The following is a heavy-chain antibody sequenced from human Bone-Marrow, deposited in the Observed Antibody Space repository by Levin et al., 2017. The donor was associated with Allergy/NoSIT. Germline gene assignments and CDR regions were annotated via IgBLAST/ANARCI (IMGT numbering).Heavy chain of an antibody. Sequence: SQTLSLTCTVSGGSVSSGSYYWRWIRQPPGKGLEWIGYIYYSGSTNYNPSLKSRVTISVDTSKNQFSLKLSSVTAEDTVVYYWARAYCSGGSCSTSNPYYYYGMDGWGQGTTVTVSS. J-gene: IGHJ6*02. D-gene: IGHD2-15*01. CDR3: ARAYCSGGSCSTSNPYYYYGMDG. CDR1: GGSVSSGSYY. CDR2: IYYSGST. V-gene: IGHV4-61*01.